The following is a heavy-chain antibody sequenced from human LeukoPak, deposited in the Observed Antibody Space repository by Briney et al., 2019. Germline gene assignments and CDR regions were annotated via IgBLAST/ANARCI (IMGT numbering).Heavy chain of an antibody. CDR2: IYYSGST. CDR1: GGSISSGGYY. Sequence: SETLSLTCTVSGGSISSGGYYWSWIRQHPGKGLEWIGYIYYSGSTYYNPSLKSRVTISVDTSKNQFSLRLSSVTAADTAVYYCARILSAIGYFDYWGQGTLVTVSS. V-gene: IGHV4-31*03. J-gene: IGHJ4*02. CDR3: ARILSAIGYFDY. D-gene: IGHD2-21*01.